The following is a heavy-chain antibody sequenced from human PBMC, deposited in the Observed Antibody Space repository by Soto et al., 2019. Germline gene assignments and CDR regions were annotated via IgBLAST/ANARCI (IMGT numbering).Heavy chain of an antibody. J-gene: IGHJ4*02. CDR2: ISWNSGSI. Sequence: GGSLRLSCAASGFTFDDYAMHWVRQAPGKGLEWVSGISWNSGSIGYADSVKGRFTISRDNAKNSLYLQMNSLRAEDTALYYCAKDRDITGDFFDYWGQGTLVTVSS. CDR1: GFTFDDYA. V-gene: IGHV3-9*01. D-gene: IGHD7-27*01. CDR3: AKDRDITGDFFDY.